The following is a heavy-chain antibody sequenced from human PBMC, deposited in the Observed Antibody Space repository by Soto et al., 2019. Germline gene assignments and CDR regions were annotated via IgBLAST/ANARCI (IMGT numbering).Heavy chain of an antibody. J-gene: IGHJ4*02. CDR2: IWYDGSNK. CDR3: ARESYGSGSYYVGVVDY. V-gene: IGHV3-33*01. CDR1: GFTFSSYG. Sequence: GGSLRLSCAASGFTFSSYGMHWVRQAPCKGLEWVAVIWYDGSNKYYADSVKGRFTISRDNSKNTLYLQMNSLRAEDTAVYYCARESYGSGSYYVGVVDYWGQGTLVTVSS. D-gene: IGHD3-10*01.